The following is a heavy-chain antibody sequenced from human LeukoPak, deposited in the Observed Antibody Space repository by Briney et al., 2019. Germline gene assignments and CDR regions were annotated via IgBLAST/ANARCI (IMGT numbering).Heavy chain of an antibody. Sequence: GGSLRLSCAASGFIFNNYWMSWVRQAPGKGLEWVASIRPDGSGDFHMDSVKGRFTISRDNAEKSLSLQMNSLRAEDTAIYYCARLMGGVTTYDLWGQGTLVTVSS. J-gene: IGHJ5*02. V-gene: IGHV3-7*01. CDR1: GFIFNNYW. D-gene: IGHD4-11*01. CDR2: IRPDGSGD. CDR3: ARLMGGVTTYDL.